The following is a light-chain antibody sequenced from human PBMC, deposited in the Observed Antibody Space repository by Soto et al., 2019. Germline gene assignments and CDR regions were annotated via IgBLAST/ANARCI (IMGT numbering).Light chain of an antibody. CDR1: SSDVGSYNL. Sequence: QSVLTQPASVSRSPGQSITISCTRTSSDVGSYNLVSWYQQHPGKAPKLMIYEGSKRPSGVSNRFSGSKSGNTASLTISGLQAEDEADYYCCSYAGSSTYVFGTGTRSPS. CDR3: CSYAGSSTYV. V-gene: IGLV2-23*01. CDR2: EGS. J-gene: IGLJ1*01.